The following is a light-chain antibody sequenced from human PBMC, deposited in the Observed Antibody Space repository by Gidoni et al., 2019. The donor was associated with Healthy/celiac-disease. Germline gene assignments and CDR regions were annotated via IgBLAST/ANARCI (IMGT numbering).Light chain of an antibody. J-gene: IGKJ1*01. CDR1: QSISSY. V-gene: IGKV1-39*01. CDR3: QQSYSTPT. Sequence: DSQMTQSPSPLSASVGYRVTITCRASQSISSYLNWYQQKPGKAPKLLIYAASSLQSGVPSRFSGSGSGTDFTLTISSLQPEDFATYYCQQSYSTPTFGQGTKVEIK. CDR2: AAS.